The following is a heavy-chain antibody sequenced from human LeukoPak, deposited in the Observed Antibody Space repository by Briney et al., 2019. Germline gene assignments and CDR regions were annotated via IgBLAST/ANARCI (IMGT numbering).Heavy chain of an antibody. Sequence: PGGSLRLSCAASGFTFSSYWMHWVRQAPGKGPVWVSRNDGSGTTYADSVKGRFTISRDDAKNTLYLQMNSLRAEDTAVYYCAREVNDYGDYWGQGTLVTVSS. CDR2: NDGSGT. CDR3: AREVNDYGDY. CDR1: GFTFSSYW. J-gene: IGHJ4*02. V-gene: IGHV3-74*01.